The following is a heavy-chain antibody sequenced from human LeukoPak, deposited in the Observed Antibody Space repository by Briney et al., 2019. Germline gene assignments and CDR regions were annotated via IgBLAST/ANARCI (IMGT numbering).Heavy chain of an antibody. CDR3: ARGNSSGWYGRDIYYFDY. CDR2: IYTSGST. D-gene: IGHD6-19*01. CDR1: GGSISSGSYY. J-gene: IGHJ4*02. V-gene: IGHV4-61*02. Sequence: SETLSLTCTVSGGSISSGSYYWSWIRQPAGKGLEWIGRIYTSGSTNYNPSLKSRVTISVDTSKNQFSLKLSSVTAADTAVYYCARGNSSGWYGRDIYYFDYWGQGTLVTVSS.